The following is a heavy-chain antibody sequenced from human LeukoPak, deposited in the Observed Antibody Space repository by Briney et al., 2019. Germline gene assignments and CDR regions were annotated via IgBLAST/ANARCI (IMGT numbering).Heavy chain of an antibody. CDR1: GGSFSGYY. J-gene: IGHJ4*02. CDR2: INHSGST. V-gene: IGHV4-34*01. D-gene: IGHD3-10*01. CDR3: ARMHVLLWFRELLSGRYFDY. Sequence: SETLSLTCAVYGGSFSGYYWSWTRQPPGKGLEWIGEINHSGSTNYNPSLKSRVTISVDTSKNQFSLKLSSVTAADTAVYYCARMHVLLWFRELLSGRYFDYWGQGTLVTVSS.